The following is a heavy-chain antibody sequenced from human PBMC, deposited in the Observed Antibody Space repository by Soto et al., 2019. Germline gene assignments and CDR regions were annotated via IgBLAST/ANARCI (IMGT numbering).Heavy chain of an antibody. J-gene: IGHJ4*02. CDR1: GGSFSGYY. D-gene: IGHD3-10*01. CDR2: INHSGST. CDR3: ARRYYGSGSYLGY. Sequence: PSETLSLTCAVYGGSFSGYYWSWIRQPPGKGLEWIGEINHSGSTNYNPSLKSRVTISVDTSKNQFSLKLSSVTAADTAVYYCARRYYGSGSYLGYWGQGTLVTAPQ. V-gene: IGHV4-34*01.